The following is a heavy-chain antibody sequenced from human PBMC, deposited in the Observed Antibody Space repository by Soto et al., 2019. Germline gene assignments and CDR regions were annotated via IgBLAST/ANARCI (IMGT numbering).Heavy chain of an antibody. V-gene: IGHV3-72*01. CDR1: GFTFSDHY. CDR3: VREGYGSWRMDV. J-gene: IGHJ6*02. Sequence: EVQLVDSGGGLVQPGGSLRLSCAASGFTFSDHYMDWVRQAPGKGLEWVGRSRNKANSNSTEYAASVKGRITISRNVSRHSLYLQVNSLKAEDTAVYYYVREGYGSWRMDVWGQGTSVTVSS. D-gene: IGHD3-10*01. CDR2: SRNKANSNST.